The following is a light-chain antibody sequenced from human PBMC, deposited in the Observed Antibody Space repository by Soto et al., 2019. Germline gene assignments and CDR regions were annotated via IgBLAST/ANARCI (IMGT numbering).Light chain of an antibody. V-gene: IGKV3-15*01. J-gene: IGKJ3*01. Sequence: EIVMTQSPATLSVSPGERATLSCRASQSVSSNLAWYQQKPGQAPRLLIYGASTRATGIPARFSGSGSGTEFSLTISSLQSEDFSVYYCQQYNYWGEFTFGPGTKVDIK. CDR1: QSVSSN. CDR2: GAS. CDR3: QQYNYWGEFT.